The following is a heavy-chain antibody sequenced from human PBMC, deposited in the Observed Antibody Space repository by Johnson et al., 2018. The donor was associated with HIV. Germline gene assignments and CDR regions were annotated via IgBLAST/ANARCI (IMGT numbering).Heavy chain of an antibody. J-gene: IGHJ3*01. Sequence: VQLVESGGGLVQPGGSLRLSCAASGFTLSSYWMHWVRQVPGKGPVWVSRINSDGSSSAYADSVKGRFTISRDNSKNTLYLQMNSLRAEDTAVSYCASGHVWSAFWGQGTMVTVSS. CDR1: GFTLSSYW. CDR3: ASGHVWSAF. V-gene: IGHV3-74*02. CDR2: INSDGSSS. D-gene: IGHD2-21*01.